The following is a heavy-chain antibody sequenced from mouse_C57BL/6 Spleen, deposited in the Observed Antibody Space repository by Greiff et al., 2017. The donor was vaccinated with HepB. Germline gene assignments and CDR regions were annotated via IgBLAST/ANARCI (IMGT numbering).Heavy chain of an antibody. J-gene: IGHJ2*01. Sequence: QQSCKASGYTFTSYWMHWVKQRPIQGLEWIGNIDPSDSETHYNQKFKDKATLTVDKSSSTAYMQLSSLTSEDSAVYYCARWGRDYFDYWGQGTTLTVSS. V-gene: IGHV1-52*01. CDR2: IDPSDSET. CDR1: GYTFTSYW. CDR3: ARWGRDYFDY.